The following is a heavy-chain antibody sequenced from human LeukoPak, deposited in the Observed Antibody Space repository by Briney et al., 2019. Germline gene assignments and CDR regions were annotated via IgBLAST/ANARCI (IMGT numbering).Heavy chain of an antibody. CDR3: ARVALGSGSPQHQNFDY. CDR2: ISAYNGNT. J-gene: IGHJ4*02. Sequence: GASVKVSCKASGYTFTSYGISWVRQAPGQGLEWMGWISAYNGNTNYAQKLQGRVTMTTDTSTSTAYMELRSLRSDDTAVYYCARVALGSGSPQHQNFDYWGQGTLVTVSS. D-gene: IGHD3-10*01. V-gene: IGHV1-18*04. CDR1: GYTFTSYG.